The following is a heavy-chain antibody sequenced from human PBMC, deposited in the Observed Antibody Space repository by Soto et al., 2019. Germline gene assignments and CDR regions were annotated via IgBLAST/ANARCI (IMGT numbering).Heavy chain of an antibody. J-gene: IGHJ5*02. Sequence: SETLSLTCAVSGGSISSGGYSWSWIRQPPGKGLEWIGYIYHSGSTYYNPSLKSRVTISVDRSKNQFSLKLSSVTAADTAVYYCARAALWFEELLPTWFDPWGQGTLVTVSS. V-gene: IGHV4-30-2*01. CDR3: ARAALWFEELLPTWFDP. D-gene: IGHD3-10*01. CDR2: IYHSGST. CDR1: GGSISSGGYS.